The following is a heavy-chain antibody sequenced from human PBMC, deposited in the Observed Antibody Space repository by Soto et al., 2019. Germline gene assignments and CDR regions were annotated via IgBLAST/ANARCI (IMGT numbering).Heavy chain of an antibody. J-gene: IGHJ4*02. CDR2: INSDGSST. CDR3: ARSGYSSGWYQETLLDY. V-gene: IGHV3-74*01. D-gene: IGHD6-19*01. CDR1: GFTFSSYW. Sequence: GGSLRLSCAASGFTFSSYWMHWVRQAPGKGLVWVSRINSDGSSTSYADSVKGRFTISRDNAKNTLYLQMNSLRAEDTAVYYCARSGYSSGWYQETLLDYWGQGTLVTVSS.